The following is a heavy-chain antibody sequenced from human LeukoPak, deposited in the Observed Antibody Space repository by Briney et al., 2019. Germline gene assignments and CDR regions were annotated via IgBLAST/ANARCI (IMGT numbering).Heavy chain of an antibody. CDR3: AKDYSRSDDSGTEKDLPFDY. Sequence: PGGSLRLSWAATGCTFSNYAMSWGSQAPGKGLKLASSIEESGGSTFYADSVKGRFTISRDNSKNTLYVQMNSLRAEDTAVYYCAKDYSRSDDSGTEKDLPFDYWGQGTLVTVSS. J-gene: IGHJ4*02. D-gene: IGHD3-10*01. CDR2: IEESGGST. V-gene: IGHV3-23*01. CDR1: GCTFSNYA.